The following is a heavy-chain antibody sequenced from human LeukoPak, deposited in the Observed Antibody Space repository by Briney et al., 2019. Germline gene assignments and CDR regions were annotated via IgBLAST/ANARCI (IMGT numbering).Heavy chain of an antibody. Sequence: PGGSLRLSCAASGFTFSSYGMHWVRQAPGKGLEWVAVIWYDGSNKYYADSVKGRFTISRDNPKNTLYLQMNSLRAEDTALYYCAAFESRAAAGTLFDHWGQGTLVTVSS. CDR2: IWYDGSNK. D-gene: IGHD6-13*01. J-gene: IGHJ4*02. CDR1: GFTFSSYG. CDR3: AAFESRAAAGTLFDH. V-gene: IGHV3-33*01.